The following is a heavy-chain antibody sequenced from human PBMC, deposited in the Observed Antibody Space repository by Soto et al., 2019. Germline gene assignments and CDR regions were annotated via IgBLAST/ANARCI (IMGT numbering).Heavy chain of an antibody. J-gene: IGHJ6*02. Sequence: QVQLVQSGAEVKKPGSSVKVSCKASGGTFSSYAISWVRQAPGQGLEWMGGIIPIFGTANYAQKFQGRVTITADESTSTDYMELSSLRSEDTAVYYCASGPRLLPQGGYYGMDVWGQGTTVTVSS. V-gene: IGHV1-69*01. D-gene: IGHD2-15*01. CDR1: GGTFSSYA. CDR2: IIPIFGTA. CDR3: ASGPRLLPQGGYYGMDV.